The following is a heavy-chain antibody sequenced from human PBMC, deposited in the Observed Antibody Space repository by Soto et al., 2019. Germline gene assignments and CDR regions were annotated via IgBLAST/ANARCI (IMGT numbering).Heavy chain of an antibody. CDR1: GYTFTSYY. CDR3: ARTVPIFGVVITDYYRMDV. V-gene: IGHV1-46*01. D-gene: IGHD3-3*01. J-gene: IGHJ6*02. Sequence: ASVKVSCKASGYTFTSYYMHWVRQAPGQGLEWMGIINPSGGSTSYAQKFQGRVTMTRDTSTSTVYMELSSLRSEDTAVYYCARTVPIFGVVITDYYRMDVWGQGTTVTVSS. CDR2: INPSGGST.